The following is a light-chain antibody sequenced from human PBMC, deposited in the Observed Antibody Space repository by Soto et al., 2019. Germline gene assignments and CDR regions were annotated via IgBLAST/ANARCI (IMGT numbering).Light chain of an antibody. CDR3: QQYSNWPPWT. V-gene: IGKV3-15*01. CDR2: RAS. CDR1: QSLSGN. Sequence: EIVMTQSPATLAVSPGDTATLSCRASQSLSGNLAWYQQKPGQAPRLLIFRASTRATGVPARFSGRGSGTGLPPPISGPQSEDFAVYYCQQYSNWPPWTFGPGTKVEIK. J-gene: IGKJ1*01.